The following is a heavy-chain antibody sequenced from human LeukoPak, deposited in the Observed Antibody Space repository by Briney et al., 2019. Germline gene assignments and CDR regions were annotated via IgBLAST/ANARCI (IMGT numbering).Heavy chain of an antibody. J-gene: IGHJ4*02. V-gene: IGHV3-30-3*01. CDR2: ISYDGSNK. CDR1: GFFFSTFA. Sequence: TGGSLRLSCAASGFFFSTFAMHWVRQAPGKGLERVAVISYDGSNKYYADSVKGRFTISRDNSKNTLYLQMNSLRAEDTAVYYCASGYCSSTTCYDKYYFDYWGQGTLVTVSS. CDR3: ASGYCSSTTCYDKYYFDY. D-gene: IGHD2-2*03.